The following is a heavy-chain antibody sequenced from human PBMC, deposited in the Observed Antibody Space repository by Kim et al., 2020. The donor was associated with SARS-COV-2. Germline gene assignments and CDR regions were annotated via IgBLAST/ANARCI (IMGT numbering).Heavy chain of an antibody. CDR1: GGSFSGYY. Sequence: SETLSLTCAVYGGSFSGYYWSWIRQPPGKGLEWIGEINHSGSTNYNPSLKSRVTISVDTSKNQFSLKLSSVSAADTAVYYCARGTRQWLARGHYYTYMDV. J-gene: IGHJ6*03. D-gene: IGHD6-19*01. V-gene: IGHV4-34*01. CDR2: INHSGST. CDR3: ARGTRQWLARGHYYTYMDV.